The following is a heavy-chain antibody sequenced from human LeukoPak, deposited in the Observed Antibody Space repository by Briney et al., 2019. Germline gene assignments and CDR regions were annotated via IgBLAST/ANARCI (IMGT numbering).Heavy chain of an antibody. CDR2: INPNSGGT. CDR1: GYTFTGYY. Sequence: ASVKVSCKASGYTFTGYYMHWVRQAPGQGLEWMGRINPNSGGTNYAQKFQGRVTMTRDTSISTAYMELSRLRSDDTAVYYCARTHSNQPESYYYYGLDVWGQGTTVTVSS. CDR3: ARTHSNQPESYYYYGLDV. V-gene: IGHV1-2*06. J-gene: IGHJ6*02. D-gene: IGHD1-14*01.